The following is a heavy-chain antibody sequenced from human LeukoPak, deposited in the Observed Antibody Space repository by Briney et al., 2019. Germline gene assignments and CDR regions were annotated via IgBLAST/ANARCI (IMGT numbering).Heavy chain of an antibody. D-gene: IGHD1-26*01. CDR1: GFTFDDYA. Sequence: PGGSLRLSCAASGFTFDDYAMPWVRQAPGKGLEWVSGISWNSGSIGYADSVKGRFTISRDNAKNSLYLQMNSLRAEDPALYYCAKQIGLRRSGCYDVDYWGQGTLVTVS. CDR2: ISWNSGSI. CDR3: AKQIGLRRSGCYDVDY. V-gene: IGHV3-9*01. J-gene: IGHJ4*02.